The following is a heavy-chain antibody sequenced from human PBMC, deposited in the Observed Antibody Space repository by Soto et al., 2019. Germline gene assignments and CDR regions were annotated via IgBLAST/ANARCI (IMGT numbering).Heavy chain of an antibody. Sequence: GGSLRLSCAASGFTFSSYAMSWVRQAPGKGLEWVSAISGRGGSTYYADSVKGRFTISRDNSKNTLYLQMNSLRAEDTAVYYCAKHRGGDYYYYGMDVWGQGTTVTVSS. D-gene: IGHD3-10*01. CDR2: ISGRGGST. J-gene: IGHJ6*02. CDR3: AKHRGGDYYYYGMDV. CDR1: GFTFSSYA. V-gene: IGHV3-23*01.